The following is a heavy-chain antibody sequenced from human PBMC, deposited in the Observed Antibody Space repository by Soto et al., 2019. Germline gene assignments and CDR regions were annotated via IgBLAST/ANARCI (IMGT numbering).Heavy chain of an antibody. CDR1: GDSISSDKW. CDR3: ARGERQQQRDY. Sequence: QVQLQESGPGLVKPSGTLSLTCAVSGDSISSDKWWSWVRQPPGKGLEWIGEVYHSGNTNYNPSLTSQVIIPVDKSKNQFSPKLSSVTDADTAMYYCARGERQQQRDYWGKGTRVTVSS. D-gene: IGHD6-13*01. V-gene: IGHV4-4*02. CDR2: VYHSGNT. J-gene: IGHJ4*02.